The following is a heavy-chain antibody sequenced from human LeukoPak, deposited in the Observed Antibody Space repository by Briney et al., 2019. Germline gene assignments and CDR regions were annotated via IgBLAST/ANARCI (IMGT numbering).Heavy chain of an antibody. CDR1: GFTFSSYE. CDR2: ISSSGSTI. Sequence: PGGSLRLSCAASGFTFSSYEMNWVRQAPGKGLEWVSYISSSGSTIYYADSVKGRFTISRDNAKNSLYLQMNSLRAEDTAVYYCAREMATSIDYRGQGTLVTVSS. V-gene: IGHV3-48*03. J-gene: IGHJ4*02. CDR3: AREMATSIDY. D-gene: IGHD5-24*01.